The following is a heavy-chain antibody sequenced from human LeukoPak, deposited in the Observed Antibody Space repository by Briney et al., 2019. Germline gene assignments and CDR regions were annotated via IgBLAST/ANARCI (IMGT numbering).Heavy chain of an antibody. D-gene: IGHD3-10*01. V-gene: IGHV4-34*01. CDR1: GGSFSGYY. CDR2: TNHSGST. J-gene: IGHJ4*02. Sequence: SETLSLTCAVYGGSFSGYYWSWIRQPPGKGLERIGETNHSGSTNYNPSLKSRVTISVDTSKNQFSLKLSSVTAADTAVYYCARGRRGYYYGSGSYYAHWGQGTLVTVSS. CDR3: ARGRRGYYYGSGSYYAH.